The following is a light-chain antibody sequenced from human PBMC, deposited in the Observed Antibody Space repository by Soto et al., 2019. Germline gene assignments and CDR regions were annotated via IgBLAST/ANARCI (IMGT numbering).Light chain of an antibody. Sequence: EIVLTQSPGTLSLSPGERATLSCRASQSVRSRYVAWYQQTPGPAPRLLIYGASSRATGIPSRFSGRGSGTFFTFTSSRLEHEYLADYYCQRYGDSPTFGGGTKVGIK. J-gene: IGKJ4*01. CDR3: QRYGDSPT. V-gene: IGKV3-20*01. CDR1: QSVRSRY. CDR2: GAS.